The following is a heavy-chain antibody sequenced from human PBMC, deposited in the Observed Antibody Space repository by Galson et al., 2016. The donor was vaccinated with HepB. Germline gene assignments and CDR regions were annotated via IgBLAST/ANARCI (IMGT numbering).Heavy chain of an antibody. D-gene: IGHD6-13*01. Sequence: SVKVSCKASEYTFTRYYIHWVRQAPGQGLEWMGIINPSGGSTSYAQKFQGRVTMTRDTSTSTVYMELSSLRSEDTAVYYWASAPRMAGYSSSWFDYWGQGTLVTVSS. V-gene: IGHV1-46*01. CDR2: INPSGGST. CDR3: ASAPRMAGYSSSWFDY. J-gene: IGHJ5*01. CDR1: EYTFTRYY.